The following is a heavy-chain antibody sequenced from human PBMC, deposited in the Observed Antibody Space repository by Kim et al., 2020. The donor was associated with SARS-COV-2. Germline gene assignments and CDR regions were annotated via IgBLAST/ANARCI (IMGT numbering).Heavy chain of an antibody. Sequence: GESLKISCKGSGYSFTSYWIGWVRQMPGKGLEWMGIIYPGDSDTRYSPSFQGQVTISADKSISTAYLQWSSLKASDTAMYYCARRMVVIAAAGTLVDAFDIWGQGTMVTVSS. CDR1: GYSFTSYW. V-gene: IGHV5-51*01. D-gene: IGHD6-13*01. CDR2: IYPGDSDT. J-gene: IGHJ3*02. CDR3: ARRMVVIAAAGTLVDAFDI.